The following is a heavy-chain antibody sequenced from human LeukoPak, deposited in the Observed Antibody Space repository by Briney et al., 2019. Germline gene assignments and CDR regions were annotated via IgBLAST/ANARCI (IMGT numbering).Heavy chain of an antibody. Sequence: PGGSLRLSCAASGFTFSSYEMNWVRQAPGKGLEWVSCISSSGSTIYYADSVKGRFTISRDNAKNSLYLQMNSLRAEDTAVYYCASLGYSSSWYFDYWGQGTLVTVSS. J-gene: IGHJ4*02. V-gene: IGHV3-48*03. CDR1: GFTFSSYE. CDR2: ISSSGSTI. CDR3: ASLGYSSSWYFDY. D-gene: IGHD6-13*01.